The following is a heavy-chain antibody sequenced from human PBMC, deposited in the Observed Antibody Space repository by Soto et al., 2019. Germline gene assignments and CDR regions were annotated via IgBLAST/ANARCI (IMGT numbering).Heavy chain of an antibody. J-gene: IGHJ6*02. D-gene: IGHD3-10*01. CDR3: AKDLYGSETYTYYCGMDV. CDR2: ISSNGGSA. CDR1: GFTFSSYA. Sequence: GGSLRLSCSASGFTFSSYAMHWVRQAPGKGLEYVSAISSNGGSAYYADSVKGRFTISRDNSKNTLYLQMSSLRAEDTAAYYCAKDLYGSETYTYYCGMDVWGQGTTVTVSS. V-gene: IGHV3-64D*06.